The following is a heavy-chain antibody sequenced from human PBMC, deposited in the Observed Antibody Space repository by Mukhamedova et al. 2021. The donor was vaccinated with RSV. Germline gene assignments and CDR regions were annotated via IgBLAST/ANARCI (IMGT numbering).Heavy chain of an antibody. J-gene: IGHJ6*02. CDR2: ISGSGGST. V-gene: IGHV3-23*01. CDR3: AKAPPRTMIVVVPGYYYHGTHV. D-gene: IGHD3-22*01. Sequence: GLEWVSAISGSGGSTYYADSVKGRFTISRDNSKNTLYLQMNSLRAEDTAAYYCAKAPPRTMIVVVPGYYYHGTHVWRPGTTVPAPS.